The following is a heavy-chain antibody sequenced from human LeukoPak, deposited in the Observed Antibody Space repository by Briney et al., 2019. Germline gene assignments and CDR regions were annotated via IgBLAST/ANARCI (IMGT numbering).Heavy chain of an antibody. D-gene: IGHD6-13*01. V-gene: IGHV3-66*01. J-gene: IGHJ5*02. CDR2: IYSGGET. CDR3: TRDPPAVAINTYA. Sequence: PGGSLRLSCAASGVSVSSNFMIWVRQAPGKGLEWVSLIYSGGETSYADSVKGRFSNSRDNSKNTLYLQMNSLRVEDTAVYYCTRDPPAVAINTYAWGQGTLATVSS. CDR1: GVSVSSNF.